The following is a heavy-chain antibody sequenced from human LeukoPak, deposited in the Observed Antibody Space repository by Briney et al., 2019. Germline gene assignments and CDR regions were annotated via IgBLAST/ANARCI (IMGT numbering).Heavy chain of an antibody. CDR2: IWYDGSNK. CDR1: GFTFNKYG. D-gene: IGHD1-26*01. J-gene: IGHJ5*02. Sequence: GGSLRLSCAASGFTFNKYGMHWVRQAPGKGLEWGAVIWYDGSNKKYVESVKGRFTISRDNSKNTVHLQMSSLRGEDTAVYYCAKDAQGIVGAPVNWFDPWGQGTLVTVSS. CDR3: AKDAQGIVGAPVNWFDP. V-gene: IGHV3-33*06.